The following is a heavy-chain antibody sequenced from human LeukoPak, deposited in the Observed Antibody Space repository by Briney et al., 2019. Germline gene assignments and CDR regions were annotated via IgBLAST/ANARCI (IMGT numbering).Heavy chain of an antibody. V-gene: IGHV6-1*01. D-gene: IGHD2-2*01. Sequence: SQTLSLTCAISGDSVSSNSAAWNWIRQSPSRGLEWLGRTYYRSKWYNDYAVSVKSRITINPDTSKNQFSLQLNSVTPEDTAVYSCARDQGVPAPGYYYYYGMDVWGQGTTVTVSS. J-gene: IGHJ6*02. CDR3: ARDQGVPAPGYYYYYGMDV. CDR2: TYYRSKWYN. CDR1: GDSVSSNSAA.